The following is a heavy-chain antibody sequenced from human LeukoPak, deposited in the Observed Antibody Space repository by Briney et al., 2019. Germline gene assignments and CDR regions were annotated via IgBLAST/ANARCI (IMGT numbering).Heavy chain of an antibody. D-gene: IGHD2-21*01. CDR2: ISYSGSI. Sequence: SETLSLTCTVSGGSISSRPYYWGWVRQPPGKGLEWIGSISYSGSIHYNPSLKSRVTISVDTSKNHFSLRLSSVTAADTAVYYCATLEIVDYYFDYWGQGTLVTVSS. J-gene: IGHJ4*02. V-gene: IGHV4-39*01. CDR1: GGSISSRPYY. CDR3: ATLEIVDYYFDY.